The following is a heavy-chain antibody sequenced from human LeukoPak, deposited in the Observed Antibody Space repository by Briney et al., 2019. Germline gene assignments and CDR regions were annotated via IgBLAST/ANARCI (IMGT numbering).Heavy chain of an antibody. CDR2: ISYDGSNK. CDR1: GFTFSSYA. Sequence: QPGGSLRLSCAASGFTFSSYAMHWVRQAPGKGLEWVAVISYDGSNKYYADSVKGRFTISRDNSKNTLYLQMGSLRGEDMAVYYCARVGKTSSAYWGQGTLVTVSS. V-gene: IGHV3-30*14. J-gene: IGHJ4*02. CDR3: ARVGKTSSAY.